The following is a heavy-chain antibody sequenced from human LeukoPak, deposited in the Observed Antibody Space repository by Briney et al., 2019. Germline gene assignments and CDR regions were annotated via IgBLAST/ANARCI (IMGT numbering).Heavy chain of an antibody. V-gene: IGHV1-18*01. CDR3: ARSPTIFGVEERNNWFDP. D-gene: IGHD3-3*01. CDR2: ISAYNGNT. Sequence: GASVKVSCKASGYTFTSYGISWVRQAPGQGLEWMGWISAYNGNTNYAQKLQGRVTMTTDTSTSTAYMELRSLRSEDTAVYYCARSPTIFGVEERNNWFDPWGQGTLVTVSS. CDR1: GYTFTSYG. J-gene: IGHJ5*02.